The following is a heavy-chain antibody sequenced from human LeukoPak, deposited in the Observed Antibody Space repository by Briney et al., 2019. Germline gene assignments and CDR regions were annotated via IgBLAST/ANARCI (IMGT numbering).Heavy chain of an antibody. D-gene: IGHD1-1*01. CDR1: GGTFSSYA. CDR2: IIPIFGAA. J-gene: IGHJ5*02. V-gene: IGHV1-69*05. Sequence: SVKVSCKASGGTFSSYAISWVRQAPGQGLEWMGGIIPIFGAANYEHNFQGRVTINTDEPTSTAYMDLSSLRSEDTAVYYCARAGTGKVYWFDPWGQGTLVTVSS. CDR3: ARAGTGKVYWFDP.